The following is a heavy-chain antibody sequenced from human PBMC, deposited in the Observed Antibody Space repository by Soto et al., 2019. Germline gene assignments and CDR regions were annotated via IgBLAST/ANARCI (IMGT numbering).Heavy chain of an antibody. CDR2: ISYDGSSK. CDR1: GFAFRTYG. V-gene: IGHV3-30*18. J-gene: IGHJ4*02. CDR3: AKDNPFFDY. Sequence: QVQLVESGGGVVQPGRSLRLSCAASGFAFRTYGMHWVRQAPGKGLEWVAVISYDGSSKYYADSVKGRFTISRDNSKNTLSLQINSLRAEDTAVYYCAKDNPFFDYWGQGTLVTVSS.